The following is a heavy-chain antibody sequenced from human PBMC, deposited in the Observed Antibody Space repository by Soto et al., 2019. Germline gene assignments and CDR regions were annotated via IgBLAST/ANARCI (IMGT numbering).Heavy chain of an antibody. CDR1: GGSITSSY. J-gene: IGHJ6*02. CDR3: ARGEDAFFYYGLDV. CDR2: IYDTGISGYTPST. Sequence: PSETLSLTCTVPGGSITSSYWSWIRRPPGKGLEWIAYIYDTGISGYTPSTSYNPSLKSRVTISVDTSKSQFSLKLTSVTAADTAVYYCARGEDAFFYYGLDVWGQGITVTVSS. V-gene: IGHV4-59*01.